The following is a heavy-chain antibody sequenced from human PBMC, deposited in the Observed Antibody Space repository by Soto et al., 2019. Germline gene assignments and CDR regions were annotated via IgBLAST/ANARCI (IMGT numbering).Heavy chain of an antibody. V-gene: IGHV5-51*01. Sequence: GESLKISCQCSGYTFSNFWIAWVRQMPGKGLECMGIIYPGDSETRYSPSFHGQVTISADKSISTAYLQWSSLKASDTAMYYCARKRFLDDYSDYWGQGTLVTVSS. CDR3: ARKRFLDDYSDY. CDR2: IYPGDSET. D-gene: IGHD3-3*01. CDR1: GYTFSNFW. J-gene: IGHJ4*02.